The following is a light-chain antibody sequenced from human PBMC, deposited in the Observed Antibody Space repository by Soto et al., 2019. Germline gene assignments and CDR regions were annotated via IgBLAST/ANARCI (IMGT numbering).Light chain of an antibody. CDR3: QSYDNSLSGHVV. V-gene: IGLV1-40*01. CDR2: DNN. Sequence: QSVLTQPPSVSGAPGQRVTISCTGSSSNIGALYDVNWYQQLPGTAPKLLIYDNNNRPSGVPDRFSGSKYGTSASLAITGLQAEDEADYYCQSYDNSLSGHVVFGGGTKLTVL. CDR1: SSNIGALYD. J-gene: IGLJ2*01.